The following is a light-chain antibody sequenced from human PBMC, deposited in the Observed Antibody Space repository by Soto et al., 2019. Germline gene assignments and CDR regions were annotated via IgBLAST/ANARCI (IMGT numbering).Light chain of an antibody. CDR3: QQRSDWPLT. Sequence: DIVLTQSPGTLSLSPGERATLSCRASQSVSSSYLAWYQQKPGQAPRLLIYGASNRATGIPARFSGSGSGTDFTLTISSLEPEDFAVYYCQQRSDWPLTLGGGTKVDIK. V-gene: IGKV3-11*01. J-gene: IGKJ4*01. CDR2: GAS. CDR1: QSVSSSY.